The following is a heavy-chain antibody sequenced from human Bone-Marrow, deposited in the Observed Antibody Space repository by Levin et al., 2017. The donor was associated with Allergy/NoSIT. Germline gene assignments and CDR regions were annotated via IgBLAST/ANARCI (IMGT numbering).Heavy chain of an antibody. CDR1: GYTFTSYA. V-gene: IGHV1-8*01. J-gene: IGHJ4*02. Sequence: ASVKVSCKASGYTFTSYAINWVRQASGQGLEWMGWMNPNSGNTGYEQKFQGRLTMTRDTSISTAYMELSSLRSEDTAVYYCARGGNVEVVPARLDCWGQGTLVTVSS. D-gene: IGHD2-2*01. CDR2: MNPNSGNT. CDR3: ARGGNVEVVPARLDC.